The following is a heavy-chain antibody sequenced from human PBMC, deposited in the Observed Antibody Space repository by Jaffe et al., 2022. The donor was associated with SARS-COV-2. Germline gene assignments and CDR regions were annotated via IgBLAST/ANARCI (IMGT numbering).Heavy chain of an antibody. Sequence: QVQLVESGGGVVQPGRSLRLSCAASGFTFSSYGMHWVRQAPGKGLEWVAVISYDGSNKYYADSVKGRFTISRDNSKNTLYLQMNSLRAEDTAVYYCANGLRDPNYDFWSGPQLPLDYWGQGTLVTVSS. D-gene: IGHD3-3*01. CDR2: ISYDGSNK. V-gene: IGHV3-30*18. J-gene: IGHJ4*02. CDR1: GFTFSSYG. CDR3: ANGLRDPNYDFWSGPQLPLDY.